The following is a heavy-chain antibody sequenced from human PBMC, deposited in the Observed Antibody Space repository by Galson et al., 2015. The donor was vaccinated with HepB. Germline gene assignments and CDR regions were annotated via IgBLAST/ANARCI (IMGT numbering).Heavy chain of an antibody. D-gene: IGHD3-9*01. CDR1: GDSVSSNTAA. CDR2: AYCRSKCYN. V-gene: IGHV6-1*01. J-gene: IGHJ4*02. CDR3: ARDPLTNYDVLTGHYSTAGFDC. Sequence: CAISGDSVSSNTAAWNWIRQSPSRGLEGLGRAYCRSKCYNDYALSVKSRITINADTSKNQFCLPLNSVTPEDTAVYYCARDPLTNYDVLTGHYSTAGFDCWGQGSLVTVSS.